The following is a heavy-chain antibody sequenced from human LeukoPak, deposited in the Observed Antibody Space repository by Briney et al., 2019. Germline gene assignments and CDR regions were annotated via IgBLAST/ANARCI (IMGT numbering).Heavy chain of an antibody. D-gene: IGHD3-16*01. CDR1: IDSISSYY. Sequence: SETLSLTCTVSIDSISSYYWSWIRQPPGKGLEWIGYIYYSGSTNYNPSLKSRVTISVDTSKNQFSLKLSSVTAADTAVYYCARDGVWGAFDIWGQGTMVTVSS. V-gene: IGHV4-59*01. CDR2: IYYSGST. J-gene: IGHJ3*02. CDR3: ARDGVWGAFDI.